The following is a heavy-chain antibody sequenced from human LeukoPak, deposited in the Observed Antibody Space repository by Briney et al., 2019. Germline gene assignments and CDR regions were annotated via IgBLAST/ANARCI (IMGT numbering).Heavy chain of an antibody. CDR1: GVTVSSNY. V-gene: IGHV3-53*01. CDR2: IYSGGST. J-gene: IGHJ3*02. D-gene: IGHD2-2*01. Sequence: GGSLRLSCAASGVTVSSNYMSWVRQAPGKGLEWVSVIYSGGSTNYADSVKGRFTISRDNSMNTLYLQMNSLRAEDTAVYYCAREGCSSTSCFLGDAFDIWGQGIMVTVSS. CDR3: AREGCSSTSCFLGDAFDI.